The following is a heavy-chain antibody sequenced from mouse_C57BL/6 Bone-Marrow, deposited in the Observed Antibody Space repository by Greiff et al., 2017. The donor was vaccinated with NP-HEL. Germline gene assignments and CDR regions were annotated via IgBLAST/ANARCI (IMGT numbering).Heavy chain of an antibody. CDR3: ARPALYYGSQLRYFDV. D-gene: IGHD1-1*01. CDR2: ISSGGSYT. Sequence: HLVESGGDLVKPGGSLKLSCAASGFTFSSYGMSWVRQTPDKRLEWVATISSGGSYTYYPDSVKGRFTISRDNAKNTLYLQMSSLKSEDTAMYYCARPALYYGSQLRYFDVWGTGTTVTVSS. J-gene: IGHJ1*03. V-gene: IGHV5-6*01. CDR1: GFTFSSYG.